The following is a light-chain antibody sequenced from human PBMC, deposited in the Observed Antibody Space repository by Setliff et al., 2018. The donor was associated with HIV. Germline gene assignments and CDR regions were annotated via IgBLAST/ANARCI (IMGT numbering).Light chain of an antibody. J-gene: IGLJ1*01. CDR1: SSDVGAYNY. CDR2: EVS. CDR3: CSYTSSNTDV. Sequence: QSALAQPASVSGSPGQSITISCTGTSSDVGAYNYVSWYQQYPGKAPKLMIYEVSNRPSGVSSRFSGSKSGNTASLTISGLQAEDEADYYCCSYTSSNTDVFGTGTKVNVL. V-gene: IGLV2-14*01.